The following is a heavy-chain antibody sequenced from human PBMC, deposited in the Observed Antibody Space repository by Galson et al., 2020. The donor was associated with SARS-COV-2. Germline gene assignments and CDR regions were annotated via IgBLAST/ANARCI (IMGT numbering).Heavy chain of an antibody. CDR3: AREYGSGWVYFDY. CDR1: GFTFSRFA. D-gene: IGHD6-19*01. CDR2: ISYDGSTK. V-gene: IGHV3-30*01. J-gene: IGHJ4*02. Sequence: GGSLRLSCAASGFTFSRFAMHWVRQAPGKGLEWVAVISYDGSTKYYADSVKGRFTISRDNSKNTLYLQVNSLRAEDTAVYYCAREYGSGWVYFDYWGQGTLVTVSS.